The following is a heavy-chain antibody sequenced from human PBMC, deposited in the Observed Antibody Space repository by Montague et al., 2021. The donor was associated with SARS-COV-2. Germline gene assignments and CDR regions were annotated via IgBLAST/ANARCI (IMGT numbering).Heavy chain of an antibody. V-gene: IGHV4-39*01. D-gene: IGHD2-8*01. Sequence: SETLSLTCTVSGGSISSSSYYWGWIRQPPGKGLEWIGSIYYSGSTHYDPSLKSRVTISVDTSKNQFSLKLSSVTAADTAVYYCARQSQAEIVLMVYAMGGWFDPWGQGTLVTVSS. J-gene: IGHJ5*02. CDR2: IYYSGST. CDR3: ARQSQAEIVLMVYAMGGWFDP. CDR1: GGSISSSSYY.